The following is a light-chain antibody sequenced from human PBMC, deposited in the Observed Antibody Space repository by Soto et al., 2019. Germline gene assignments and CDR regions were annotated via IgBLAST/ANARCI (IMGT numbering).Light chain of an antibody. J-gene: IGKJ5*01. Sequence: DIVMTQSPDSLAVSLGERVTINCKSSQSVLYSSNNRNYLAWYQQKPGQPPKLLIYWASTRESGVLDRFSGSGSGTDFTLTISSLQAEDVAVYYCQQYYSTPITFGQGTRLEIK. CDR2: WAS. CDR3: QQYYSTPIT. CDR1: QSVLYSSNNRNY. V-gene: IGKV4-1*01.